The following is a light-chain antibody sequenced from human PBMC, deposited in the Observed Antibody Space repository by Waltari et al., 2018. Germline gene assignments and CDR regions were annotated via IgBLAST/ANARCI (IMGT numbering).Light chain of an antibody. CDR1: QSVSTF. CDR2: DAS. CDR3: QQRNNWPRVT. J-gene: IGKJ2*01. V-gene: IGKV3-11*01. Sequence: EVVLTQSPATLSLSPGERATISCRASQSVSTFLAWYQQKPGQAPRLLIYDASNRATGIPARFSGSGSGTDFTLTISSLEPEDFALYYCQQRNNWPRVTFGQGTKLEIK.